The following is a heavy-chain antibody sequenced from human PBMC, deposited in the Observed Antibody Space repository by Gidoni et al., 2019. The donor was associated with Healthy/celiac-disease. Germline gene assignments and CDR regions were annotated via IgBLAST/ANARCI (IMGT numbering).Heavy chain of an antibody. CDR3: ASGIAAAEFDY. Sequence: EVQLVESGGGLVKPGGSLRLSCAASGFTFSSYSMNWVRQAPGKGLEWVSSISSSSSYIYYADSVKGRFTISRDNAKNSLYLQMNSLRAEDTAVYYCASGIAAAEFDYWGQGTLVTVSS. CDR2: ISSSSSYI. V-gene: IGHV3-21*01. J-gene: IGHJ4*02. D-gene: IGHD6-13*01. CDR1: GFTFSSYS.